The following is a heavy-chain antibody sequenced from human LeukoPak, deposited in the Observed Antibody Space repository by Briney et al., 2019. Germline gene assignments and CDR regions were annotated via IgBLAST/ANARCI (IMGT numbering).Heavy chain of an antibody. J-gene: IGHJ3*02. V-gene: IGHV4-31*03. CDR2: IYYSGST. Sequence: PSQTLSLTCTVSGGSISSGGYYWSWIRQHPGKGLEWIGYIYYSGSTYYNPSLKSRVTISVDTSKNQFSLKLSSVTAADTAVYYCARWDYDSSGYYLYAFDIWGQGTMVTVSS. CDR1: GGSISSGGYY. D-gene: IGHD3-22*01. CDR3: ARWDYDSSGYYLYAFDI.